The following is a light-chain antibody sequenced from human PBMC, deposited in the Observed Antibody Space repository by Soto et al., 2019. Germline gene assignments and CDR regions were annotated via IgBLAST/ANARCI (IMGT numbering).Light chain of an antibody. Sequence: DIQMTQSPSTLSASVGERVTTTCWASQSISSWLAWYQQKPGKAPKLLIYKASSLESGVPSRFSGSGSGTEFTLTISSLQPDDFATYYCQQYNSYWTFGQGTKVDIK. CDR2: KAS. V-gene: IGKV1-5*03. CDR3: QQYNSYWT. J-gene: IGKJ1*01. CDR1: QSISSW.